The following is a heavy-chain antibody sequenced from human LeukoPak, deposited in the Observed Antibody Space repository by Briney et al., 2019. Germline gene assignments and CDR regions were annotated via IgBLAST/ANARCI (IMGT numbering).Heavy chain of an antibody. J-gene: IGHJ4*02. CDR1: GFNFSAYA. Sequence: PGGSLRLSCSASGFNFSAYAMYWVRQAPGKGLEYVSGISNNGGSSFYADSVKGRFTISRDNSKNTLYLQMSSLRAEDTAVYYCVKITSVTGGDCWGQGTRLTVSS. D-gene: IGHD1-14*01. CDR2: ISNNGGSS. V-gene: IGHV3-64D*09. CDR3: VKITSVTGGDC.